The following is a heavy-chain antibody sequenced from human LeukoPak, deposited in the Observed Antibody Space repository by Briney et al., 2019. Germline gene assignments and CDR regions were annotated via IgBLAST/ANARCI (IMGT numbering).Heavy chain of an antibody. CDR3: ARVARCTSCFDVDY. V-gene: IGHV4-38-2*02. J-gene: IGHJ4*02. D-gene: IGHD2-2*01. CDR2: FFLKGST. CDR1: GYSITSAYY. Sequence: SETLSLTCTVSGYSITSAYYWGWIRQPPGKGLEWIGSFFLKGSTYYNPSLKSRVTISVDTSKNQFSLTLSSVTAADTAVYYCARVARCTSCFDVDYWGQGALVTVSS.